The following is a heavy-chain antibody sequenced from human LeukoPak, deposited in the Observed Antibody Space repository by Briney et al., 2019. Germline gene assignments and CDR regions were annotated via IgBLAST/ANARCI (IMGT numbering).Heavy chain of an antibody. CDR1: GFTFSSYS. D-gene: IGHD3-22*01. Sequence: PGGSLRLSCAASGFTFSSYSMNWVRQAPGKELEWVSSISSSSSYIYYADSVKGRFTISRDNAKNSLYLQMNSLRAEDTAVYYCARELTYYYDSSGYSDYWGQGTLVTVSS. J-gene: IGHJ4*02. CDR2: ISSSSSYI. CDR3: ARELTYYYDSSGYSDY. V-gene: IGHV3-21*01.